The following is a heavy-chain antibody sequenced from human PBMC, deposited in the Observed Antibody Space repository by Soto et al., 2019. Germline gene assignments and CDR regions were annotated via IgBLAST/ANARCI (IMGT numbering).Heavy chain of an antibody. V-gene: IGHV1-8*01. Sequence: QVQLVQSGAEVKKPGASVKVSCKASGYTFTSYDINWVRQATGQGLEWMGWMNPNSGNTGYAQKFQGRVTMTRNTSISTAYMELSSLRSEDTAVYYCARGPHRADGDGYNVDYWGQGTLVTVSS. CDR3: ARGPHRADGDGYNVDY. CDR1: GYTFTSYD. D-gene: IGHD5-12*01. J-gene: IGHJ4*02. CDR2: MNPNSGNT.